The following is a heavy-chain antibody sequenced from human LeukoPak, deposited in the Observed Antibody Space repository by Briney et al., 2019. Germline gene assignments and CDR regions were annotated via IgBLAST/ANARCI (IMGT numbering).Heavy chain of an antibody. V-gene: IGHV3-11*04. CDR2: ISSSGSTI. D-gene: IGHD6-19*01. Sequence: PGGSLRLSCAASGFTFSDYYMSWIRQAPGKGLEWVSYISSSGSTIYYADSVKGRFTISRDNAKNSLYLQMNSLRAEDTAVYYCASAVAGNRGEPYYYYYMDVWGKGTTVTVSS. CDR1: GFTFSDYY. CDR3: ASAVAGNRGEPYYYYYMDV. J-gene: IGHJ6*03.